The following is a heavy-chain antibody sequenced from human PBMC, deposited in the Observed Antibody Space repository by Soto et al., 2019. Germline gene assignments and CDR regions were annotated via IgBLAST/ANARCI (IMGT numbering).Heavy chain of an antibody. J-gene: IGHJ5*02. V-gene: IGHV1-3*05. CDR3: ARDGIAAAGTSWFDP. CDR2: INAGNGNT. D-gene: IGHD6-13*01. Sequence: QVQLVQSGAEEKKPGASVKVSCKASGYTFTSHAMHWVRQAPGQRLEWMGWINAGNGNTKYSQKFQGRVTITTDTSASKAYMELSSLRSEDKAVYYCARDGIAAAGTSWFDPWGQGTLVTVSS. CDR1: GYTFTSHA.